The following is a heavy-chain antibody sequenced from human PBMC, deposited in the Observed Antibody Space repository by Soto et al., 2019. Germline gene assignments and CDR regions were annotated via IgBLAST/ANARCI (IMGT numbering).Heavy chain of an antibody. V-gene: IGHV1-2*02. Sequence: ASVKVSCKASGYTFTGYYMHWVRQAPGQGLEWMGWINPNSGGTNYAQKFQGRVTMTRDTSISTAYMELSRLRSDDTAVYYCASDPETDYGGNPFRWGQGTTVTVSS. J-gene: IGHJ6*02. CDR3: ASDPETDYGGNPFR. D-gene: IGHD4-17*01. CDR1: GYTFTGYY. CDR2: INPNSGGT.